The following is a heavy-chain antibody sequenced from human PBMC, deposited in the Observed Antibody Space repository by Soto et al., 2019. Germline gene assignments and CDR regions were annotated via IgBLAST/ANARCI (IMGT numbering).Heavy chain of an antibody. J-gene: IGHJ4*02. V-gene: IGHV4-59*05. Sequence: PSETLSLTCTVSGGSVSGYFCSWIRQPPGKGLEWIGSIYYSGSTYYNPSLKSRVTISVDTSKNQFSLKLSSVTAADTAVYYCGTYSSGWYFRDWGQGTLVTVSS. CDR2: IYYSGST. CDR3: GTYSSGWYFRD. CDR1: GGSVSGYF. D-gene: IGHD6-19*01.